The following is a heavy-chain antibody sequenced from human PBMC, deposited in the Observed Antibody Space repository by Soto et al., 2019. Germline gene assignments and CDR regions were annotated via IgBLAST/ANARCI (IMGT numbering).Heavy chain of an antibody. D-gene: IGHD2-21*01. J-gene: IGHJ3*01. CDR1: GFTFRTYA. CDR3: AKPRVDDNNDFRRCGFDV. Sequence: EVKLLESGGGLVQPGGSLTLSCAASGFTFRTYAMRWVRQTPRKGLVWVSGITVSGTATYYTDSVKARFTASRDNSTDTVLLQMNTLSVEDTAVYYCAKPRVDDNNDFRRCGFDVWGPGTVVTVS. V-gene: IGHV3-23*01. CDR2: ITVSGTAT.